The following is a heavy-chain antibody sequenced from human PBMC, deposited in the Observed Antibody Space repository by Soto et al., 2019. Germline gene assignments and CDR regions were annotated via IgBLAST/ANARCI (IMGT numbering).Heavy chain of an antibody. J-gene: IGHJ5*02. V-gene: IGHV3-23*01. CDR3: AKATAAAGTSSWFDP. Sequence: EGSLRLSXSASAFTFTSCTMSSVRQAPGKGLAWVSAMSGSGGSTYYADSVKGRFTISRDNSKNTLYLQMNSLRAEDTAVYYCAKATAAAGTSSWFDPWGQGTLVTVSS. CDR1: AFTFTSCT. D-gene: IGHD6-13*01. CDR2: MSGSGGST.